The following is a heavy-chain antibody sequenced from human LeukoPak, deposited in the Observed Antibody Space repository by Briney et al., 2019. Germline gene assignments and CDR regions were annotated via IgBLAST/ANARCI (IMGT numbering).Heavy chain of an antibody. CDR3: AQQVVGTSDTFDV. CDR2: ISYSGST. J-gene: IGHJ3*01. V-gene: IGHV4-59*01. D-gene: IGHD2-15*01. Sequence: SETLSLTCSVSGASICSFYWSWIRQSPGKGLEWIGYISYSGSTKYNPSLKSRATMSADTSKSQLSLRLNSVTAADTAVYFCAQQVVGTSDTFDVWGQGTLVTVSS. CDR1: GASICSFY.